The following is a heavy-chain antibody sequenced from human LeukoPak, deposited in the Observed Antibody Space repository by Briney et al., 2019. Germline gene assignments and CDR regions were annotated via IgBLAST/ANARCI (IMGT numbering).Heavy chain of an antibody. J-gene: IGHJ4*02. CDR2: MYTNGNT. Sequence: SETLSLTCAVSGGFIGSGDYYWSWIRQPGGKRLVWFARMYTNGNTAYNPALTSRVNNSADTSKNHCSLKLTSLTAADTAVYYCYAMIWYFDYWGQGILVTVSS. CDR1: GGFIGSGDYY. CDR3: YAMIWYFDY. D-gene: IGHD3-22*01. V-gene: IGHV4-61*02.